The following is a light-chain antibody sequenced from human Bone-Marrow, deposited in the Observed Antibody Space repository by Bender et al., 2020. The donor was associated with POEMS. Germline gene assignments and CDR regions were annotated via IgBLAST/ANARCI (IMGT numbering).Light chain of an antibody. CDR1: SSDVGRYNY. Sequence: QSALTQPASVSGSPGQSITISCTGTSSDVGRYNYVSWYQQYPGKAPKLMIYEVIKRPSGVSDRFSGSKSGNTASLTISGVQAEDEADYYCCSDAGRGTYVFGTGTKVTVL. CDR3: CSDAGRGTYV. V-gene: IGLV2-23*02. J-gene: IGLJ1*01. CDR2: EVI.